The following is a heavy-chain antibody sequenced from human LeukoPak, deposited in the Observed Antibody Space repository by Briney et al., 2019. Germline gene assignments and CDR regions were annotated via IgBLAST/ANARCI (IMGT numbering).Heavy chain of an antibody. D-gene: IGHD2-15*01. CDR2: INPSGGST. V-gene: IGHV1-46*01. J-gene: IGHJ4*02. CDR1: GYTFTSCY. Sequence: GASVKVSCKASGYTFTSCYMHWVRQAPGQGLEWMGIINPSGGSTSYAQKFQGRVTMTRDTSTSTVYMELSSLRSEDTAVYYCATSCSGGSCYSDLDYWGQGTLVTVSS. CDR3: ATSCSGGSCYSDLDY.